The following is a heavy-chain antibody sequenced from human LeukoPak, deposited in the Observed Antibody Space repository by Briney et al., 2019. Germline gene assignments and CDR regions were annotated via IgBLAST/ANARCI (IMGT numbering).Heavy chain of an antibody. V-gene: IGHV3-33*01. CDR1: GFTFSRYG. D-gene: IGHD3-22*01. CDR3: ARWGYYYDSSGYCGDYFDY. J-gene: IGHJ4*02. CDR2: IWYDGSNK. Sequence: PGGSLRLSCAASGFTFSRYGMLGVRRATGKGLVGVAVIWYDGSNKQCAVCEKRRLTISRDNSKKPLYLQMNSVRAEDKAVYYCARWGYYYDSSGYCGDYFDYWGQGTLVTVSS.